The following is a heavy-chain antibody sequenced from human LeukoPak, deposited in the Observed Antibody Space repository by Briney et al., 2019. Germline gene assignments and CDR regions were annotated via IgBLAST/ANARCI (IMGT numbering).Heavy chain of an antibody. CDR2: VNHSGST. J-gene: IGHJ4*02. D-gene: IGHD2-8*01. Sequence: SETLSLTCAVYRGSFNGYYWSWIRQPPGKGLEWIGEVNHSGSTNYNPSLKSRVTVSVDTSKNQFSLKLSSVTAADTAVYYSARASYCTNGVCWWDYWGQGTLVTVSS. CDR3: ARASYCTNGVCWWDY. CDR1: RGSFNGYY. V-gene: IGHV4-34*01.